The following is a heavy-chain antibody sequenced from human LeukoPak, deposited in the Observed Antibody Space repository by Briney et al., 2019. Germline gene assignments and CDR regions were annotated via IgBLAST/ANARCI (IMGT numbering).Heavy chain of an antibody. CDR3: AKDIYYDSSGSLDY. J-gene: IGHJ4*02. CDR1: GFTFDDYA. CDR2: ISWNSGRI. D-gene: IGHD3-22*01. Sequence: PGGSLRLSCAASGFTFDDYAMHWVRQAPGKGLEWVSGISWNSGRIGYAEFVKGRFTISRDNAKNSLYLQMNSLRAEDTALYYCAKDIYYDSSGSLDYWGQGTLVTVSS. V-gene: IGHV3-9*01.